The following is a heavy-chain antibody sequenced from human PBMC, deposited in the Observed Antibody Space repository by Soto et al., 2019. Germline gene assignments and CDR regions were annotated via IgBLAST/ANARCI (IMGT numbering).Heavy chain of an antibody. CDR1: KNTLTELT. J-gene: IGHJ5*02. Sequence: ASVKVSCKVPKNTLTELTIDWLRQAPGKGLEWMGRSAPEEGEPIYPQKFQGRVSMAEDPSTDTAYMELTSLRFEDTAVYYCARGGGTILAPLPWGPGTLVTVSS. CDR2: SAPEEGEP. D-gene: IGHD3-3*01. V-gene: IGHV1-24*01. CDR3: ARGGGTILAPLP.